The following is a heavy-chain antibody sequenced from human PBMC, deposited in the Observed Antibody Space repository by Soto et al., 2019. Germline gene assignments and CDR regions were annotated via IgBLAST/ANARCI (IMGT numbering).Heavy chain of an antibody. J-gene: IGHJ1*01. CDR3: ASDQDRRAEYFQH. CDR1: GFTFSSYG. Sequence: QVQLVESGGGVVQPGRSLRLSCAASGFTFSSYGMNWVRQAPGKGLERVAVIWYDGSNKYYADSVKGRFTISRDNSKNPLYLQMTSMRAEDTAVYYCASDQDRRAEYFQHWGQGTLDTVSS. CDR2: IWYDGSNK. D-gene: IGHD2-15*01. V-gene: IGHV3-33*01.